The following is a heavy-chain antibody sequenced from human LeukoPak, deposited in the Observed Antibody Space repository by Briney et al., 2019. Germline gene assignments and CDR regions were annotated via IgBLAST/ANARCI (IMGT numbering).Heavy chain of an antibody. Sequence: PGGSLRLSCAASGFTVSSNYMSWVRQAPGKGLEWVSVIYSGGSTYYADSVKGRSTISRDNSKNTLYLQMNSLRAEDTAVYYCARAGYSYGPAFDPWGQGTLVTVSS. CDR1: GFTVSSNY. D-gene: IGHD5-18*01. CDR2: IYSGGST. J-gene: IGHJ5*02. CDR3: ARAGYSYGPAFDP. V-gene: IGHV3-53*01.